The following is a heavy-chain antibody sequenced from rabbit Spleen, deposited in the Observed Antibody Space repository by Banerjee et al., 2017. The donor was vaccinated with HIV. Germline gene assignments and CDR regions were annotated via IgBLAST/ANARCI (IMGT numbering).Heavy chain of an antibody. D-gene: IGHD7-1*01. J-gene: IGHJ4*01. CDR1: GFSFSSYYY. Sequence: QSLEESGGGLVQPEGSLTLTCKASGFSFSSYYYMCWVRQAPGKGLEWIACIYVGSSGNTYYASWAKGRFTISRTSTTTVTLQMTSLTAADTATYFCARDGTGSDSWDLWGPGTLVTVS. V-gene: IGHV1S40*01. CDR3: ARDGTGSDSWDL. CDR2: IYVGSSGNT.